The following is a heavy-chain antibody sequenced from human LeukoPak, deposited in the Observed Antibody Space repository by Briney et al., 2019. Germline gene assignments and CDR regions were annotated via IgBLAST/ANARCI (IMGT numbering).Heavy chain of an antibody. CDR3: ARGEGIESSGWTSFDY. D-gene: IGHD6-19*01. V-gene: IGHV1-18*01. CDR1: GYTFTSYG. J-gene: IGHJ4*02. CDR2: ISAYNGNT. Sequence: GASVKVSCKASGYTFTSYGISWVRQAPGQGLEWMGWISAYNGNTNYAQKLQGRVTMTTDTSTSTAYMELRSLRSDDTAVYYCARGEGIESSGWTSFDYWGQGTLVTASS.